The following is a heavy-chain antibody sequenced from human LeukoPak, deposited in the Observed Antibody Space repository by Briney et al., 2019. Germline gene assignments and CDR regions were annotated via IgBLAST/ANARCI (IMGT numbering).Heavy chain of an antibody. CDR2: ISGSGDST. CDR1: GFIFSNSA. D-gene: IGHD2-8*01. CDR3: VKGSTNVRPYYFDY. V-gene: IGHV3-23*01. Sequence: PGGSLRLSCAASGFIFSNSAMSWVRQAPGKGLEWFSTPGKGLEWFSAISGSGDSTYYADSVRGRFTISRDNSKNTLYLQMNSVRAEDTAVYYCVKGSTNVRPYYFDYRGQGTLVTVSS. J-gene: IGHJ4*02.